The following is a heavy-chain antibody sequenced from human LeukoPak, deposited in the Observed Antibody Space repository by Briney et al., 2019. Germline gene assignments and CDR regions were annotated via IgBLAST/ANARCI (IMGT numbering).Heavy chain of an antibody. CDR3: ARTPLY. CDR1: GGSISSYY. Sequence: SETLSLTCTVSGGSISSYYWSWIRQPPGKGLEWIGYIYYSGSTNYNPSLKSRVTISVDTSKNQFSLKLSSVTAADTAVYYCARTPLYWGQGTLVTVSS. CDR2: IYYSGST. V-gene: IGHV4-59*01. J-gene: IGHJ4*02.